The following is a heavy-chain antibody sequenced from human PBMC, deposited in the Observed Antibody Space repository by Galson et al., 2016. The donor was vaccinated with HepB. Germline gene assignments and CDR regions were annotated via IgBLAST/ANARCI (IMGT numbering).Heavy chain of an antibody. Sequence: TLSLTCTVSGGSVNSGSFYWSWIRQHPGKGLEWIGYVYRTGYTYYNPSLKSRVSMSVDTSKKQFSLRLNSVTAADTAVYYCARGHYGDYPRGYWGQGTLATVSS. CDR3: ARGHYGDYPRGY. V-gene: IGHV4-31*03. D-gene: IGHD4-17*01. J-gene: IGHJ4*02. CDR1: GGSVNSGSFY. CDR2: VYRTGYT.